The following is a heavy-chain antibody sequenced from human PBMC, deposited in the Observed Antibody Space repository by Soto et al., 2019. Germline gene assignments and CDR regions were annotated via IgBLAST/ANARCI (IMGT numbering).Heavy chain of an antibody. J-gene: IGHJ4*02. CDR3: ARAGGTTVTGLWHFDS. D-gene: IGHD4-17*01. CDR1: GFPFTGYA. V-gene: IGHV3-23*01. CDR2: ISGHGDAT. Sequence: EVQLLESGGGLVQPGGSLRLSCAASGFPFTGYAMSWVRQAPGKGLEWVSAISGHGDATFYADSVKGRFTISRDNSKKTLYLEMNSLRAEDTAVYYCARAGGTTVTGLWHFDSWGQGTLVTVSS.